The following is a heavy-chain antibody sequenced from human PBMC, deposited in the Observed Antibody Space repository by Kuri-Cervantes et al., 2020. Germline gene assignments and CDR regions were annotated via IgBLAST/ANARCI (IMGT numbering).Heavy chain of an antibody. D-gene: IGHD1-1*01. CDR1: GGSISSSSYY. CDR2: IYYSGST. CDR3: ASTPGADDDRDVVDY. V-gene: IGHV4-39*01. J-gene: IGHJ4*02. Sequence: GSLRLSCTVSGGSISSSSYYWGWIRQPPGKGLEWIGSIYYSGSTYYNPSLKSRVTLSVDTSKNQFSLKLSSVTAADTAVYYCASTPGADDDRDVVDYWGQGTLVTVSS.